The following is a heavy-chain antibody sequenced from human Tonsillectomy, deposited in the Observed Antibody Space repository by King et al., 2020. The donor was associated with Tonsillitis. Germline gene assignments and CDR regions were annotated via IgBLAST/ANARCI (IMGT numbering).Heavy chain of an antibody. J-gene: IGHJ5*02. V-gene: IGHV1-69*04. Sequence: QLVQSGAEVKKPGSSVKVSCKVSGGTFSSYAISWVRQAPGQGLEWMGRIVPILGITNYAQKFQGRFTISADKSTSTAYMELNSLTSEDTAVYYCAGDRDVVVPAAIRFDPWGQGTLVTVSS. CDR2: IVPILGIT. CDR3: AGDRDVVVPAAIRFDP. D-gene: IGHD2-2*01. CDR1: GGTFSSYA.